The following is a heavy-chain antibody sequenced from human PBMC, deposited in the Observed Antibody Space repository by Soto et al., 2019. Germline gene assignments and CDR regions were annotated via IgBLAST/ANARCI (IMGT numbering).Heavy chain of an antibody. CDR3: ARDRRDNWNPSGMDV. CDR2: IYYSGST. V-gene: IGHV4-30-4*01. Sequence: SETLSLTCTVSCGSISSGDYYWSWIRQPPGKGLEWIGYIYYSGSTYYNPSLKSRVTISVDTSKNQFSLKLSSVTAADTAVYYCARDRRDNWNPSGMDVWGQGTTVTVSS. CDR1: CGSISSGDYY. D-gene: IGHD1-20*01. J-gene: IGHJ6*02.